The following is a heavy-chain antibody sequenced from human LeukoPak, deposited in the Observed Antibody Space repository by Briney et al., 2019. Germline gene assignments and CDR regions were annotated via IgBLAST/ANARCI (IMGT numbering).Heavy chain of an antibody. CDR3: ARVLYYYGSEVFDP. V-gene: IGHV4-39*07. CDR1: GGSISSSSYY. D-gene: IGHD3-10*01. CDR2: IYYSGST. J-gene: IGHJ5*02. Sequence: PSETLSLTCTVSGGSISSSSYYWGWIRQPPGKGLEWIGSIYYSGSTYYNPSLKSRVTISVDTSKNQFSLKLSSVTAADTAVYYCARVLYYYGSEVFDPWGQGTLVTVSS.